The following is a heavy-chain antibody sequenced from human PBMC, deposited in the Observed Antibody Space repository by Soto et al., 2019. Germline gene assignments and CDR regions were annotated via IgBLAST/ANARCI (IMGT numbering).Heavy chain of an antibody. CDR2: IYYSGST. CDR3: ARDKITGLFDY. CDR1: GGSISSSSYY. Sequence: TLSLTCTVSGGSISSSSYYWGWIRQPPGKGLEWIGSIYYSGSTYYNPSLKSRVTISVDTSKNQFSLKLTSVTAADTAVYYCARDKITGLFDYWGQGTLVTVSS. V-gene: IGHV4-39*02. J-gene: IGHJ4*02. D-gene: IGHD2-8*02.